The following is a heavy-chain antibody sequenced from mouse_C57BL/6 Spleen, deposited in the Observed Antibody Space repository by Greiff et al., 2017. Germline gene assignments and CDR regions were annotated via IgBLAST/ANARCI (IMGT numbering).Heavy chain of an antibody. J-gene: IGHJ2*01. CDR2: IYPGDGDT. CDR3: ARLTVVAGFDY. V-gene: IGHV1-82*01. CDR1: GYAFSSSW. Sequence: QVQLQQSGPELVKPGASVKISCKASGYAFSSSWMNWVKQRPGKGLEWIGRIYPGDGDTNYNGKFKGKATLTADKSSSTAYMQLSSLTSEDSAVYFCARLTVVAGFDYWGQGTTLTVSS. D-gene: IGHD1-1*01.